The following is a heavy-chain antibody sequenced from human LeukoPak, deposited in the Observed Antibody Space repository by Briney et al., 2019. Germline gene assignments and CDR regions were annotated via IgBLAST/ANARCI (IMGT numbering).Heavy chain of an antibody. J-gene: IGHJ4*02. D-gene: IGHD2-15*01. CDR1: GVSVNSGGFY. CDR2: FYYSGST. Sequence: SETLSLTCTVSGVSVNSGGFYWSWIRHHPGKGLEWIGYFYYSGSTYYNPSLKSRVSISVDTSRNQFSLKLSSVTAADTAVFYCARGYCNGGACYPYYFEYWGRGTVVTVSS. CDR3: ARGYCNGGACYPYYFEY. V-gene: IGHV4-31*03.